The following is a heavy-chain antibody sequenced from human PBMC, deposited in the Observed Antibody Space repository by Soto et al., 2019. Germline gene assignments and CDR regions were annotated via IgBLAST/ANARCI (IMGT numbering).Heavy chain of an antibody. J-gene: IGHJ4*02. CDR3: ARLSYGDPFFDY. V-gene: IGHV4-4*02. Sequence: PSETLSLTCAVSGGSISNSNWWSWVRQPPGKGLEWIGEIYHSGSTNYNPSLKSRVTISVDKSKNQFSLKLSSVTAADTAVYYCARLSYGDPFFDYWGQGTLVTVSS. CDR1: GGSISNSNW. D-gene: IGHD4-17*01. CDR2: IYHSGST.